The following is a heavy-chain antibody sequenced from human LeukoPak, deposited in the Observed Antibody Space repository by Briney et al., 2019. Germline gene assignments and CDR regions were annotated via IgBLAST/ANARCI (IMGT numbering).Heavy chain of an antibody. CDR1: GYSFTSCW. J-gene: IGHJ4*02. V-gene: IGHV5-51*01. Sequence: GESLKISCKGSGYSFTSCWIGWVRQMPGKGLEWMGIIYPGDSDTRYSPSFQGQVTISADKSISTAYLQWSSLKASDTAMYYCARQNYYDSSGYYRYSYFDYWGQGTLVTVSS. CDR2: IYPGDSDT. CDR3: ARQNYYDSSGYYRYSYFDY. D-gene: IGHD3-22*01.